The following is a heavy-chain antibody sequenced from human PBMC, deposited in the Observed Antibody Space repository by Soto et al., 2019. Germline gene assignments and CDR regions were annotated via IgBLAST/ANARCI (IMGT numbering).Heavy chain of an antibody. Sequence: DVQLVESGGGLVKPGGSLRVSCAGSGFTFSNAWMNWVRQAPGKGLEWVGRIKSKPDSGTTDYAAPVQGRFTISRDDSENTVYIHMNSLKTEDTAVYYCNTGGYFFDYWGQGTLVTVSS. CDR2: IKSKPDSGTT. V-gene: IGHV3-15*01. CDR1: GFTFSNAW. CDR3: NTGGYFFDY. J-gene: IGHJ4*02.